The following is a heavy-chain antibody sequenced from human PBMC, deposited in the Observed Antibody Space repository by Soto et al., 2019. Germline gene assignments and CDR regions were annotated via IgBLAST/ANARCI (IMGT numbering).Heavy chain of an antibody. CDR1: GFTFTSSA. CDR2: IVVGSGNT. V-gene: IGHV1-58*01. Sequence: SVKVSCKASGFTFTSSAVQWVRQARGQRLEWIGWIVVGSGNTNYAQKFQERVTITRDMSTSTAYMELSSLRSEDTAVYYCAAGITMVRGVIPYYYYGMDVWGQGTTVTVSS. D-gene: IGHD3-10*01. J-gene: IGHJ6*02. CDR3: AAGITMVRGVIPYYYYGMDV.